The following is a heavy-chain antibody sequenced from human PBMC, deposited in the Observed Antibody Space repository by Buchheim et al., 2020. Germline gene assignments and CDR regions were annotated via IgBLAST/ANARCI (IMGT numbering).Heavy chain of an antibody. J-gene: IGHJ5*02. CDR2: ISYDGSNK. D-gene: IGHD3-22*01. V-gene: IGHV3-30*18. CDR3: AKDLFYDSSGYYSLQGRGNWFDP. CDR1: GFTFSSYG. Sequence: QVQLVESGGGVVQPGRSLRLSCAASGFTFSSYGMHWVRQAPGKGLEWVAVISYDGSNKYYADSVKGRFTISRDNSKNTLYLQMNSLRAEDTAVYYCAKDLFYDSSGYYSLQGRGNWFDPWGQGTL.